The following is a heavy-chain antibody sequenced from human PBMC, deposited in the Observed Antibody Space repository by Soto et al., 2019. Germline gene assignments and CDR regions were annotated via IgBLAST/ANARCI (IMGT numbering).Heavy chain of an antibody. J-gene: IGHJ6*03. CDR3: ARDDYDILTGITYYYYYMDV. Sequence: GGSLRLSCAASGFTFSSYSMNWVRQAPGKGLEWVSSISSSSSYIYYADSVKGRFTISRDNAKNSLYLQMNSLRAEDTAVYYCARDDYDILTGITYYYYYMDVWGKGTTVTVSS. D-gene: IGHD3-9*01. V-gene: IGHV3-21*01. CDR1: GFTFSSYS. CDR2: ISSSSSYI.